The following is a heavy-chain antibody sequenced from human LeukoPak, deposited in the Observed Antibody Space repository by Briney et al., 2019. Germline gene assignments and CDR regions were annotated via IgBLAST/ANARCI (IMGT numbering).Heavy chain of an antibody. CDR1: GFTFSSYA. V-gene: IGHV3-30-3*01. CDR3: ARAQSVAGPGDY. Sequence: GGSLRLSCAASGFTFSSYAMHWVRQAPGKGLEWVAVISYDGSNKYYADSVKGRFTISRDNSKNTLYLQMNSLRAEDTAVYYCARAQSVAGPGDYWGQGTLATVSS. CDR2: ISYDGSNK. D-gene: IGHD6-19*01. J-gene: IGHJ4*02.